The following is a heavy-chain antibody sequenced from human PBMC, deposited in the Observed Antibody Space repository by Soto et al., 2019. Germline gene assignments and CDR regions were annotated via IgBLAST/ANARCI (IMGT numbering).Heavy chain of an antibody. J-gene: IGHJ6*02. D-gene: IGHD3-10*01. CDR3: AKVIGLWFEGLDV. Sequence: QVQVVESGGGVVQPGRSLRLSCATSGFTFSRIGMHWVRQAPGKGLEWVAAIWDDGSNEHSADSVKGRFTISRDSSKNTVYLQMNSLTAEDTAVYYCAKVIGLWFEGLDVWGQGTTVTVSS. CDR2: IWDDGSNE. V-gene: IGHV3-33*06. CDR1: GFTFSRIG.